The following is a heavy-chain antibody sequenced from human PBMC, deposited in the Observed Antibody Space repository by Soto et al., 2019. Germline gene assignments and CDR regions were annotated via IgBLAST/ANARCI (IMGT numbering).Heavy chain of an antibody. Sequence: QVQLQESGPGLVKPSQTLSLTCTVSGGSISRGDYYWSWIRQPPGKGLEWIGYIYYSGSTYYNPSLKSRVTISVDTSKNQFSLKLSSVTAADTAVYDCASSFYGGDWYFDLWGRGTLVTVAS. J-gene: IGHJ2*01. D-gene: IGHD3-10*01. CDR2: IYYSGST. CDR1: GGSISRGDYY. CDR3: ASSFYGGDWYFDL. V-gene: IGHV4-30-4*01.